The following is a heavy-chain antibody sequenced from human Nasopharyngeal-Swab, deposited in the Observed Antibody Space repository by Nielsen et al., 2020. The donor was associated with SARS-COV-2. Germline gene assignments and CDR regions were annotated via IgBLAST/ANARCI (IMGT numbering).Heavy chain of an antibody. J-gene: IGHJ4*02. V-gene: IGHV4-31*03. CDR1: GCSISSGGYY. D-gene: IGHD5-18*01. CDR3: ARGRTNTAMDYFDY. Sequence: LSLTCTVSGCSISSGGYYWSWIRQHPGKGLEWIGYIYYSGSTYYNPSLKSRVTISVDTSKNQFSLKLSSVTAADTAVYYCARGRTNTAMDYFDYWGQGTLVTVSS. CDR2: IYYSGST.